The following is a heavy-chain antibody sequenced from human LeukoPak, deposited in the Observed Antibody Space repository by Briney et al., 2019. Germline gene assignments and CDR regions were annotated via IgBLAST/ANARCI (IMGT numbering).Heavy chain of an antibody. V-gene: IGHV4-34*01. J-gene: IGHJ4*02. Sequence: PSETLSLTCDVSGVSFSTYYWSWIRQSPERGLEWIGEVNHSGYTNYNPSLKGRVTISVDTSKNQFSLKLSSVTAADTAVYYCARQLYGSDYWGQGTLVTVSS. CDR2: VNHSGYT. CDR1: GVSFSTYY. D-gene: IGHD4-17*01. CDR3: ARQLYGSDY.